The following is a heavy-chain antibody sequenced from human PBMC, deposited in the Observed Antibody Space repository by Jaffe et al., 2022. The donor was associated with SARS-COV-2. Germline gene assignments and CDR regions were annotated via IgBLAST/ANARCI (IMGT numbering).Heavy chain of an antibody. CDR1: GGSFSGYY. J-gene: IGHJ5*02. V-gene: IGHV4-34*01. CDR2: INHSGST. Sequence: QVQLQQWGAGLLKPSETLSLTCAVYGGSFSGYYWSWIRQPPGKGLEWIGEINHSGSTNYNPSLKSRVTISVDTSKNQFSLKLSSVTAADTAVYYCARDGGKPGGWFDPWGQGTLVTVSS. D-gene: IGHD2-15*01. CDR3: ARDGGKPGGWFDP.